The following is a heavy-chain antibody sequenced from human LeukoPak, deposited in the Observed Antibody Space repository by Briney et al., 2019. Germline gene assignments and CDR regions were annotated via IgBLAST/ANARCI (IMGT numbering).Heavy chain of an antibody. Sequence: PSETLSLTCTVSGGSISSSSYYWGWIRQPPGKGLEWIGSIYYSGSTYYNPSRKSRVTISVDTSKNQFSLKLSSVTAADTAVYYCASLLKSHYYDSSGYYYGIDYWGQGTLVTVSS. CDR2: IYYSGST. CDR1: GGSISSSSYY. V-gene: IGHV4-39*01. CDR3: ASLLKSHYYDSSGYYYGIDY. D-gene: IGHD3-22*01. J-gene: IGHJ4*02.